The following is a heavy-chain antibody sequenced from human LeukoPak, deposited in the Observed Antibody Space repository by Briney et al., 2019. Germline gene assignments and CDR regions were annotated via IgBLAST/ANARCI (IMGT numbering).Heavy chain of an antibody. Sequence: ASVKVSCKASGYTFTRYGISWVRQAPGQGLEGMGWISASNGNTNYAQKLQGRVTMTTDTSTSTAYMELRSLRSDDTSVYYCAREWNYYDSSGYPGNYWGQGTLVTVSS. CDR2: ISASNGNT. CDR1: GYTFTRYG. D-gene: IGHD3-22*01. J-gene: IGHJ4*02. CDR3: AREWNYYDSSGYPGNY. V-gene: IGHV1-18*01.